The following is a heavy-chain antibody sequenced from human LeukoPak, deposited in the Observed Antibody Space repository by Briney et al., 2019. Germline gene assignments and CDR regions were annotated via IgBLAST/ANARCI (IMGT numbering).Heavy chain of an antibody. D-gene: IGHD6-19*01. J-gene: IGHJ4*02. CDR3: ASEYSSGWYGPGY. CDR1: GYSFSNFD. Sequence: ASVRVSCKASGYSFSNFDINWVRQAPGQGLEWMGWINPNSGGTNYAQKFQGRVTMTRDTSISTAYMELSRLRSDDTAVYYCASEYSSGWYGPGYWGQGTLVTVSS. V-gene: IGHV1-2*02. CDR2: INPNSGGT.